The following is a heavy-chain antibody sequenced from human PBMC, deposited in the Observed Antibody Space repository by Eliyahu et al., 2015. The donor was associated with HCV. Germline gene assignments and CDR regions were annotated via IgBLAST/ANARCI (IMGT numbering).Heavy chain of an antibody. Sequence: QVQLVQSGAEVKKPGASVNVSXXASGYTFTSYGXXWXRQAPXQGLEWMGWIXAYNGNTNYAQKLQGRVTMTTDTSTSTAYMELRSLRSDDTAVYYCARDKRPFDYWGQGTLVTVSS. V-gene: IGHV1-18*01. CDR3: ARDKRPFDY. CDR2: IXAYNGNT. J-gene: IGHJ4*02. CDR1: GYTFTSYG.